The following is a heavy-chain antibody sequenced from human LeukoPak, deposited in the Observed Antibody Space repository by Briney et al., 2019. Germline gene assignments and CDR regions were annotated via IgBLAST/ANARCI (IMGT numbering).Heavy chain of an antibody. J-gene: IGHJ4*02. D-gene: IGHD6-19*01. V-gene: IGHV3-7*03. CDR2: IKEDGSVK. CDR1: GFIFSSHW. Sequence: GGSLRLSCTASGFIFSSHWMTWVRQSPGKGLEWVANIKEDGSVKYYVDSVKGRFTISRDNTKNALYLQMNSLRADDTAVYSCARDSTWLLDYWGQGTLITVSS. CDR3: ARDSTWLLDY.